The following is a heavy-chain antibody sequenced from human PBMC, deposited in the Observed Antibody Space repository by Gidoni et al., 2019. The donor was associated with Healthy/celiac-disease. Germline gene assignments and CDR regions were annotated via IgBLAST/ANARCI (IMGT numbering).Heavy chain of an antibody. CDR1: GGSISSSS. CDR3: ARGSSSRIQDYYYYYYMDV. CDR2: IYYSGST. J-gene: IGHJ6*03. V-gene: IGHV4-59*01. Sequence: QVQLQESGPGLVKPSETLSLTCTVSGGSISSSSWSWIRQPPGKGLELIGYIYYSGSTNYNPSLKSRVTISVDTSKNQFSLKLSSVTAADTAVYYCARGSSSRIQDYYYYYYMDVWGKGTTVTVSS. D-gene: IGHD6-6*01.